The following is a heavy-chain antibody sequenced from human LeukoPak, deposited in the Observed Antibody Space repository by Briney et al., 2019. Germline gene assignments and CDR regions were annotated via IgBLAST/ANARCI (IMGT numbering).Heavy chain of an antibody. CDR3: ARVGEKYYGGRIFDY. Sequence: SETLSLTCTVSGGSISSGGYYWSWIRQHPGKGLEWIGYIYYSGSTYYNPSLKSRVTISVDTSKNQFSLKLKSVTAADTAVYYCARVGEKYYGGRIFDYWGQGTLVTVSS. J-gene: IGHJ4*02. V-gene: IGHV4-31*03. CDR1: GGSISSGGYY. D-gene: IGHD3-10*01. CDR2: IYYSGST.